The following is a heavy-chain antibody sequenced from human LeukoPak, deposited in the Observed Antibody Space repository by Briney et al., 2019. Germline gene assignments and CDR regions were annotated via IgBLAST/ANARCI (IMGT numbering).Heavy chain of an antibody. V-gene: IGHV3-48*03. CDR2: ISTSGSTT. Sequence: GGSLRLSCAASGFTFSSFEMNWVRQAPGKGLEWVSYISTSGSTTYYADSVKGRFTISRDNAKNPLYLQMNSLRAEDTAIYYCVREMGGYPFDHWGQGTLVTVSS. CDR3: VREMGGYPFDH. D-gene: IGHD5-12*01. J-gene: IGHJ4*02. CDR1: GFTFSSFE.